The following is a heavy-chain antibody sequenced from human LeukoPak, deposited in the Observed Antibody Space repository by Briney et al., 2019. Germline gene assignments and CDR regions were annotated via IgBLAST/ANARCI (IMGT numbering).Heavy chain of an antibody. CDR1: GGTFSSYA. Sequence: SVKVSCKASGGTFSSYAINWVRQAPGQGLEWMGRIIPILGIANYAQKFQGRVTITADKSTSTAYMELSSLRSEDTAVYYCAREQYIAAAHEFDYWGQGTLVTVSS. CDR3: AREQYIAAAHEFDY. J-gene: IGHJ4*02. V-gene: IGHV1-69*04. CDR2: IIPILGIA. D-gene: IGHD6-13*01.